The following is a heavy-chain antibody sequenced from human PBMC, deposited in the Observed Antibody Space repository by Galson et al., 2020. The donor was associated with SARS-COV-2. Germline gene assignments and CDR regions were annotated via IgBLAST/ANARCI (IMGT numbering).Heavy chain of an antibody. D-gene: IGHD2-8*01. CDR1: GGSISSGGYY. V-gene: IGHV4-31*03. CDR2: IYYSGSN. CDR3: ARESLGYCTNGVCYRNENWFEP. Sequence: SETLSLTCTVSGGSISSGGYYWSWLRPHPGKGLEWIGYIYYSGSNYYNPSLQSRVTISVDTSKNQFSLKLSAVTAADTAVYYCARESLGYCTNGVCYRNENWFEPWGQGTLGTVSS. J-gene: IGHJ5*02.